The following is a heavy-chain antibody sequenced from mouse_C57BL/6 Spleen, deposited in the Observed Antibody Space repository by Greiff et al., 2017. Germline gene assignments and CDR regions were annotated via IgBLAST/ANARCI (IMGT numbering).Heavy chain of an antibody. V-gene: IGHV1-55*01. J-gene: IGHJ2*01. CDR3: ARGYYVHECLFDY. CDR2: IYPSSGST. CDR1: GYTFTSYW. Sequence: QVQLQQPGAELVKPGASVKMSCKASGYTFTSYWITWVKQRPGQGLEWIGDIYPSSGSTNYNEKFKSKATLTVDTSSSTADMQLSSLTSEDSAVYYCARGYYVHECLFDYWGQGTTLTVSS. D-gene: IGHD1-1*01.